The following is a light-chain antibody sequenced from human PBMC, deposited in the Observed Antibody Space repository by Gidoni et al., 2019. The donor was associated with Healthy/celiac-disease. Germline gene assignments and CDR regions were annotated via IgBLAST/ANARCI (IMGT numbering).Light chain of an antibody. J-gene: IGKJ1*01. CDR3: QQYNSYSWT. V-gene: IGKV1-5*03. Sequence: DIQMPQSPSTLSASVGDRVTITCRASQGISSWLAWYQQKPGKAPKLLIYKASSLESGVPSRFSGSGSGTEFTLTISSLQPDDFATYYCQQYNSYSWTFGQGTKVEIK. CDR1: QGISSW. CDR2: KAS.